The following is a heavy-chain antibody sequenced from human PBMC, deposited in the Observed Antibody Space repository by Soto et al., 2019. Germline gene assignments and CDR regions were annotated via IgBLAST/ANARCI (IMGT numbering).Heavy chain of an antibody. V-gene: IGHV4-39*01. Sequence: PSETLSLTCTVSGGSISSSSYYWGWIRQPPGKGLEWIGSIYYSGNTYYNPSLKSRVTISVDTSKNQFSLKLSSVTAADTAVYYCATALYSSSWYRFEYWGQGILVTVSS. CDR2: IYYSGNT. CDR3: ATALYSSSWYRFEY. J-gene: IGHJ4*02. D-gene: IGHD6-13*01. CDR1: GGSISSSSYY.